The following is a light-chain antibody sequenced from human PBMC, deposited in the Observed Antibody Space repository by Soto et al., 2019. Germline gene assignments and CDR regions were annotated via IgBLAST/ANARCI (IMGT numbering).Light chain of an antibody. V-gene: IGKV3-11*01. CDR3: EQRANWPPALS. CDR2: GAS. Sequence: EIVLTQSPATLSLSPGERATLSCRASQSVGTLLNWYQHKPGQAPRLLIYGASNRAAGVPARFSGSGSGTDFTLIISSLEPEDFALYYCEQRANWPPALSFGGGTNVEIK. CDR1: QSVGTL. J-gene: IGKJ4*01.